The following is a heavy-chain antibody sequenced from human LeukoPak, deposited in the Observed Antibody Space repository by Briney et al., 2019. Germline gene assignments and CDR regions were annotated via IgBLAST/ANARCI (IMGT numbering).Heavy chain of an antibody. Sequence: GGSLRLSCAASGFTFSSYGMHWVRQAPGKGLEWVAVISYDGSNKYYADSVKGRFTISRDNSKNTLYLQMNSLRAEDTAVYYCAKDLWFGELGFDYWGQGTLVTVSS. J-gene: IGHJ4*02. D-gene: IGHD3-10*01. CDR3: AKDLWFGELGFDY. V-gene: IGHV3-30*18. CDR2: ISYDGSNK. CDR1: GFTFSSYG.